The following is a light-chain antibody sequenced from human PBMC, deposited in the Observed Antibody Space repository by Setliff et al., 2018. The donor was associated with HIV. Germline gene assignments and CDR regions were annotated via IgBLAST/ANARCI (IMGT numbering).Light chain of an antibody. Sequence: SYELTQPPSVSVSPGQTAQTGPRITCGVNNIESKSVHWYQQKPGQAPVLVVYDNSDRPSGIPERFSGSNSGNTATLTISRVEAGDEADYYCQVWDSSSDHHVFGTGTKVTVL. V-gene: IGLV3-21*02. CDR2: DNS. CDR3: QVWDSSSDHHV. CDR1: NIESKS. J-gene: IGLJ1*01.